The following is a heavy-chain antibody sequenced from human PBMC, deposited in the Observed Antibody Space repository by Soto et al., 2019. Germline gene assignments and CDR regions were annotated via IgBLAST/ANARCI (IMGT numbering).Heavy chain of an antibody. V-gene: IGHV3-66*01. CDR3: ARTSIAARRFDY. CDR2: IYSGGST. D-gene: IGHD6-6*01. J-gene: IGHJ4*02. CDR1: GFTVSSNY. Sequence: GGSLRLSCAASGFTVSSNYMSWVRQAPGKGLEWVSVIYSGGSTYYADSVKGRFTISRDNSKNTLYLQMNSLRAEDTAVYYCARTSIAARRFDYWGQGTLVTVSS.